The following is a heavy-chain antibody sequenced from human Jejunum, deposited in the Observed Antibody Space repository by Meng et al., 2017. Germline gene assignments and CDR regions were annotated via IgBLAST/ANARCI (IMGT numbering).Heavy chain of an antibody. CDR3: TTWFEP. J-gene: IGHJ5*02. V-gene: IGHV6-1*01. Sequence: QVQLQQSGPGLVKPSQTLSLPCAISGDSVSSNRALWHWVRQSPSRGLEWLGQTYYRSEWQNHYGVSVKSRIIINADTSRNQFSLNLNSVTPEDTAVYYCTTWFEPWGQGSLVTVSS. D-gene: IGHD1-14*01. CDR1: GDSVSSNRAL. CDR2: TYYRSEWQN.